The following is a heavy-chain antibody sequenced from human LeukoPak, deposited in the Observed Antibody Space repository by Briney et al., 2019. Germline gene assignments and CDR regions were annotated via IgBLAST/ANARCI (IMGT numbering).Heavy chain of an antibody. CDR2: IYYSGST. V-gene: IGHV4-59*08. Sequence: PSETLSLTCTVSGSSISSYYWSWIRQPPGKGLEWIGYIYYSGSTNYNPSLKSRVTISVDTSKNQFSLKLSSVTAADTAVYYCASGSGSGRHFDYWGQGTLVTVSS. J-gene: IGHJ4*02. CDR1: GSSISSYY. D-gene: IGHD3-10*01. CDR3: ASGSGSGRHFDY.